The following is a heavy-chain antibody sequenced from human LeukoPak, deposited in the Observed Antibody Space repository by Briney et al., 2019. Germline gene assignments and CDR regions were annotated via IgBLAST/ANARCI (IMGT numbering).Heavy chain of an antibody. D-gene: IGHD3-10*01. V-gene: IGHV4-59*06. CDR1: GGSISSYY. J-gene: IGHJ3*01. Sequence: SETLSLTCTVSGGSISSYYWSWFRQHPGKGLEWIGYIYYSGSTYYNPSLKSRVTISVDTSKNQFSLRLRSVTAADTAVYYCARDGPMTGAFDFWGQGTRVTVSS. CDR2: IYYSGST. CDR3: ARDGPMTGAFDF.